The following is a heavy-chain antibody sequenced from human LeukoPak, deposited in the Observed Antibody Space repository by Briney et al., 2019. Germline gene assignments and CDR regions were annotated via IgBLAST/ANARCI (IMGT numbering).Heavy chain of an antibody. CDR3: ARARSAATTLWFDP. V-gene: IGHV4-59*01. Sequence: GSLRLSCAASGFTFSGYWSWIRQPPGKGLEWIAYISYSGSTNYNPSLKSRVTISVETSKNQFSLKLSSVTAADTAVYYCARARSAATTLWFDPWGQGTLVTVSS. CDR1: GFTFSGY. J-gene: IGHJ5*02. CDR2: ISYSGST. D-gene: IGHD1-26*01.